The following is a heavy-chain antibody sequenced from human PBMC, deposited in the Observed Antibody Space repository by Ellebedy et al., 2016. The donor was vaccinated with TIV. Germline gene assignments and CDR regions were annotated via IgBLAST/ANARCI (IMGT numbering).Heavy chain of an antibody. J-gene: IGHJ5*01. CDR3: ARRGSYGDYAVQINNWFDS. CDR1: GFSFRSYW. V-gene: IGHV3-7*01. Sequence: PGGSLRLSCAASGFSFRSYWMAWVRQATGKGLEWVANIYQDGSQRYYVDSVKGRFTISRDNAKNSMYLQLNSLEPDDTAVYYCARRGSYGDYAVQINNWFDSWGPGTRVTVYS. D-gene: IGHD4-17*01. CDR2: IYQDGSQR.